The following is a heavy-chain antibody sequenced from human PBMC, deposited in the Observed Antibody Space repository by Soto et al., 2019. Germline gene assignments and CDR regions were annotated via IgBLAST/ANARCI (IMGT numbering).Heavy chain of an antibody. CDR3: SRRWGGTFGY. V-gene: IGHV4-59*01. Sequence: VQLQESGPGLVKPSETLSLTCTVSGCSISRYYWSWIRQPPGKGLEWIGYIYYSGRTNYNPSLKSRVTISVDTSKNQFSLKLSAVTAADTAVYYCSRRWGGTFGYWGQGTLVTVSS. D-gene: IGHD2-21*01. CDR1: GCSISRYY. CDR2: IYYSGRT. J-gene: IGHJ4*02.